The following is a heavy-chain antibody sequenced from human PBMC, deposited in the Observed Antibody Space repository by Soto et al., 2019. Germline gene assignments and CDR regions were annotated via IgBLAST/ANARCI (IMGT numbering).Heavy chain of an antibody. CDR1: GFTFTDYA. J-gene: IGHJ4*02. CDR2: ISGIGGST. CDR3: ARGSSGYISSWYYFDY. D-gene: IGHD6-13*01. V-gene: IGHV3-23*01. Sequence: GGSLRLACAASGFTFTDYALSWVRQAPGKGLEWVATISGIGGSTYLGDSVKGRLSISRDNSKNTVSLLMNSLRAEDTAVYFCARGSSGYISSWYYFDYWGRGTLVTVSS.